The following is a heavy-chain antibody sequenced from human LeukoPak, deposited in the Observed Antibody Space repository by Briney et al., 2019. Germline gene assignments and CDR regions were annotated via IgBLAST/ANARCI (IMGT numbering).Heavy chain of an antibody. Sequence: ASVKVSCKASGYTFTSYYMHWVRQGPGQGLEWMGIINPSGGSTSYAQKFQGRVTMTRDTSTNTVYMELSSLRSEDTAVYYCARDSGMVRGTVDYWGQGTLVTVSS. V-gene: IGHV1-46*01. CDR3: ARDSGMVRGTVDY. D-gene: IGHD3-10*01. J-gene: IGHJ4*02. CDR1: GYTFTSYY. CDR2: INPSGGST.